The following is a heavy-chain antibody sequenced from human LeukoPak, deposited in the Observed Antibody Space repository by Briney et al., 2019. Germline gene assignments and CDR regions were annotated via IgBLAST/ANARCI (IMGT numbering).Heavy chain of an antibody. CDR3: ARVGGIAAAGRFDY. CDR1: GGTFSSYA. D-gene: IGHD6-13*01. J-gene: IGHJ4*02. Sequence: SVKVSCKASGGTFSSYAISWVRQAPGQGLEWMGGIIPIFGTANYAQKFQGRVTVTADESTSTAYMELSSLRSEDTAVYYCARVGGIAAAGRFDYWGQGTLVTVSS. V-gene: IGHV1-69*13. CDR2: IIPIFGTA.